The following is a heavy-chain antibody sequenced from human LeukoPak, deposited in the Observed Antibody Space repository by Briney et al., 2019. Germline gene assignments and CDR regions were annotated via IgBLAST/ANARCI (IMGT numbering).Heavy chain of an antibody. J-gene: IGHJ4*02. D-gene: IGHD1-26*01. CDR1: GFTVSSNY. Sequence: PGGSLRLSCAASGFTVSSNYMSWVRQAPGKGLEWVSVIYSGGSTYYEDSVKGRFAFSRDTATTTLYHQMSSRRAEDTAVYDCARDIGSSASYWGQGTLVTASS. CDR3: ARDIGSSASY. CDR2: IYSGGST. V-gene: IGHV3-53*01.